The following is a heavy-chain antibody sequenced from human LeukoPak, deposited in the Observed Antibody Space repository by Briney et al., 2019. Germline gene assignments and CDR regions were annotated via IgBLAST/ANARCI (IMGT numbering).Heavy chain of an antibody. Sequence: QPGGSLRLSCAASGFTFSSYAMSWVRQAPGKGLEWVSAISGSGGSTYYADSVKGRFTIPRDNSKNQLYLQMNSLRAEDTAVYYCAKRDVWGSYRYTPFDYWGQGTLVTVSS. CDR3: AKRDVWGSYRYTPFDY. V-gene: IGHV3-23*01. J-gene: IGHJ4*02. CDR2: ISGSGGST. CDR1: GFTFSSYA. D-gene: IGHD3-16*02.